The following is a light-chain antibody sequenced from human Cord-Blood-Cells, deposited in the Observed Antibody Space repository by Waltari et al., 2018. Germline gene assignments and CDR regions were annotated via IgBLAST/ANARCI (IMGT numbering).Light chain of an antibody. CDR1: QSVSSN. CDR3: QQYNSSPYS. J-gene: IGKJ2*03. CDR2: GAS. Sequence: EIVMTLSPATLSVSQGDRDTLSCRASQSVSSNLAWYQQKPGQAPRLLIYGASTRATGIPARFSGSGSGTEFTLTISSLQSEDFAVYYCQQYNSSPYSFGQGTKLEIK. V-gene: IGKV3-15*01.